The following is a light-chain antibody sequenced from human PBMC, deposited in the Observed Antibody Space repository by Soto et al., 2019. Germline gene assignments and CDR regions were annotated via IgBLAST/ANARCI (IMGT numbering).Light chain of an antibody. V-gene: IGLV2-14*01. J-gene: IGLJ2*01. CDR1: SSDVGGYNY. Sequence: QSALTQPASVSGSPGQSITISCTGTSSDVGGYNYVSWFQHHPGKAPKLIIYEVSYRPSGVSARFSGSKSGDTASLGISGLQTGDEADYYCGSWDTSLSGIIFGGGTKLTVL. CDR2: EVS. CDR3: GSWDTSLSGII.